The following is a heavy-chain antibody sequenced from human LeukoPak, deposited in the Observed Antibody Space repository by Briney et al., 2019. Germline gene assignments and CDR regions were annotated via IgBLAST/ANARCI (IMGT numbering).Heavy chain of an antibody. D-gene: IGHD5-12*01. V-gene: IGHV4-59*01. Sequence: SETLSLTCTVSGGSISSYYWSWIRQPPGKGLEWIGYIYYSGSTNYNPSLKSRVTISVDTSKNQFSLKLSSVTAADTAVYYCASSPLGGGYSIDYFDYWGQGTLVTVSS. J-gene: IGHJ4*02. CDR1: GGSISSYY. CDR3: ASSPLGGGYSIDYFDY. CDR2: IYYSGST.